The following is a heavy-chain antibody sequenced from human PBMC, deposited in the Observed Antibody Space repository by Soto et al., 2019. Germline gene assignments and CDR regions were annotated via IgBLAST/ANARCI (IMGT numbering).Heavy chain of an antibody. Sequence: QPGGSLRLSCAASGFTFSSYAMSWVRQAPGKGLEWVSAISDSGGSTYYADSVKGRFTISRDNSRNTLYLQMNSLRAEDTAVYYSARGKMDIEVAVIYDMDVWGQGTKAT. D-gene: IGHD6-19*01. CDR2: ISDSGGST. CDR1: GFTFSSYA. J-gene: IGHJ6*02. V-gene: IGHV3-23*01. CDR3: ARGKMDIEVAVIYDMDV.